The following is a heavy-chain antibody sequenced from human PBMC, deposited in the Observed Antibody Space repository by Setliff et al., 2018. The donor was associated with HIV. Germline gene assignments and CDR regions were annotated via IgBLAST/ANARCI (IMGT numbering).Heavy chain of an antibody. CDR1: GFSFSSYT. V-gene: IGHV3-21*01. D-gene: IGHD6-6*01. J-gene: IGHJ4*02. Sequence: PGGSLRLSCAASGFSFSSYTMNWVRQAPGKGLEWVSSISTSSSYIYYADSVKDRFTISRDNAKNSLYLQMNSLRAEDTAVYYCAREGSSAGGDYWGQGTLVTVSS. CDR3: AREGSSAGGDY. CDR2: ISTSSSYI.